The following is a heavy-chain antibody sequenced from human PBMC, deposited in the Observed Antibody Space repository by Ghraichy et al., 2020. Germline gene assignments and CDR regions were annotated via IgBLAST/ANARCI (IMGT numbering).Heavy chain of an antibody. V-gene: IGHV4-61*01. CDR2: IHYRGAS. CDR1: GGSVSSASYY. J-gene: IGHJ6*02. CDR3: ARATNPNFYSYYGLDV. Sequence: SETLSLTCTVAGGSVSSASYYWNWIRQPPGKALEWNGLIHYRGASYYNPSLQSRLTISVDTSKNQISLKLRSVTAADRAVYYCARATNPNFYSYYGLDVWGQGTTVTVSS. D-gene: IGHD1/OR15-1a*01.